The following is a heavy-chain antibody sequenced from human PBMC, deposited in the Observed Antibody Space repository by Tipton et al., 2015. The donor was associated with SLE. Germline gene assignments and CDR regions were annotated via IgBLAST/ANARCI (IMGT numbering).Heavy chain of an antibody. D-gene: IGHD3-22*01. CDR3: ARAVGDTSGYLDY. CDR1: GGSIRSSTYY. V-gene: IGHV4-39*07. J-gene: IGHJ4*02. CDR2: LDYSGST. Sequence: LRLSCTVSGGSIRSSTYYWGWIRQPPGKGLEWIGSLDYSGSTYYNPSLKSRINIPVDTSKNQFSLKLSSVTAADTAVYYCARAVGDTSGYLDYWGLGTLVTVSS.